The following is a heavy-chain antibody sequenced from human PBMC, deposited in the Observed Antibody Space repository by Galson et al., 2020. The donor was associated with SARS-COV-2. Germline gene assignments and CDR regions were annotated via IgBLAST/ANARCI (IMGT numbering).Heavy chain of an antibody. V-gene: IGHV4-61*02. Sequence: SETLSLTCTVSGGSISSGSYYWSWIRQPAGKGLEWIGRIYTRGSTNYNPSLKSRVTISVDTSKNQFSLKLSSVTAADTAVYYCARGSRGILRHIVVVTNPGAFDIWGQGTMVTVSS. D-gene: IGHD2-21*02. CDR1: GGSISSGSYY. CDR2: IYTRGST. J-gene: IGHJ3*02. CDR3: ARGSRGILRHIVVVTNPGAFDI.